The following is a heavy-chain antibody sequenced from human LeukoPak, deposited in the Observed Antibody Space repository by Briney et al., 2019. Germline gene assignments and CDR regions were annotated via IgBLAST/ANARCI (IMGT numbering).Heavy chain of an antibody. CDR2: ISSTDGTT. Sequence: GGSLRLSCVASGFTFSDYFMSWIRQAPGKGLEWVAYISSTDGTTNYADSVKGRFTISRDNAEKSLYLEMNSLRAEDTAVYYCARWAGRFDFDYRGQGALVTVSS. V-gene: IGHV3-11*01. J-gene: IGHJ4*02. CDR3: ARWAGRFDFDY. D-gene: IGHD6-19*01. CDR1: GFTFSDYF.